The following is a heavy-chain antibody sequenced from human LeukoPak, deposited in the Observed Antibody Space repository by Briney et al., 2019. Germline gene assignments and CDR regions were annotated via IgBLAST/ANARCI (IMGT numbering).Heavy chain of an antibody. V-gene: IGHV1-2*02. J-gene: IGHJ5*02. CDR1: GGTFSSYA. CDR2: INPNSGGT. Sequence: ASVKVSCKASGGTFSSYAISWVRQAPGQGLEWMGWINPNSGGTNYARKFQGRVTMTRDTSISTAYMELSRLRSDDTAVYYCARTVVARGNWFDPWGQGTLVTVSS. CDR3: ARTVVARGNWFDP. D-gene: IGHD4-23*01.